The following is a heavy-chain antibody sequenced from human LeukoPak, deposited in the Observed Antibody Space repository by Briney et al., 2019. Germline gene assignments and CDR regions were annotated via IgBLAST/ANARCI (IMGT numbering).Heavy chain of an antibody. Sequence: PSETLSLTCTVSGGSISSGSYYWSWIRQPAGKGLEWIGRIYTSGSTYYNPSLKSRVTISVDTSKNQFSLKLSSVTAADTAVYYCARDRGDCGGDCYPGWYFDLWGRGTLVTVSS. CDR3: ARDRGDCGGDCYPGWYFDL. CDR1: GGSISSGSYY. V-gene: IGHV4-61*02. D-gene: IGHD2-21*02. J-gene: IGHJ2*01. CDR2: IYTSGST.